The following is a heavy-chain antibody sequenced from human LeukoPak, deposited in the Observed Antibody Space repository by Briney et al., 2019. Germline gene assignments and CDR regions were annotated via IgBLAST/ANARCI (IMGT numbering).Heavy chain of an antibody. CDR3: ASVGATNFDY. CDR2: ISSSSCYI. J-gene: IGHJ4*02. D-gene: IGHD1-26*01. Sequence: GGSLRLSCAASGFTFSSYAMSWVRQAPGKGLEWVSSISSSSCYIYYADSVKGRFTISRDNAKNSLYLQMNSLRAEDTAVYYCASVGATNFDYWGQGTLVTVSS. V-gene: IGHV3-21*01. CDR1: GFTFSSYA.